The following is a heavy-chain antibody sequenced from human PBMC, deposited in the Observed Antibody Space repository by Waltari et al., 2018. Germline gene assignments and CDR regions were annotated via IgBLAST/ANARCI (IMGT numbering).Heavy chain of an antibody. Sequence: QVQLVQSGAEVKKPGASVKVSCKASGYTFTGYYMHWVRQAPGKGLEWMGWINPNSGGTNYAQKFQGRVTMTRDTSISTAYMELSRLRSDDTAVYYCARDVRCSSTSCPDQFDYWGQGTLVTVSS. D-gene: IGHD2-2*01. J-gene: IGHJ4*02. CDR2: INPNSGGT. V-gene: IGHV1-2*02. CDR1: GYTFTGYY. CDR3: ARDVRCSSTSCPDQFDY.